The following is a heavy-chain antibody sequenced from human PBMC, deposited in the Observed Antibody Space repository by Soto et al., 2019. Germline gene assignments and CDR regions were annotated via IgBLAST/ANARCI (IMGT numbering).Heavy chain of an antibody. CDR2: ISYDGSNK. CDR3: ASHNIVVVPAAMPWGFDY. J-gene: IGHJ4*02. CDR1: GFTFSSYA. Sequence: VQLVESGGGVVQPGRSLRLSCAASGFTFSSYAMHWVRQAPGKGLEWVAVISYDGSNKYYADSVKGRFTISRDNSKNTLYLQMNSLRAEDTAVYYCASHNIVVVPAAMPWGFDYWGQGTLVTVSS. V-gene: IGHV3-30-3*01. D-gene: IGHD2-2*01.